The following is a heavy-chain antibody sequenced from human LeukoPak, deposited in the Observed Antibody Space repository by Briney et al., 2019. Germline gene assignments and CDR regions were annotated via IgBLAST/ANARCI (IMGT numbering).Heavy chain of an antibody. CDR1: GFTFSSYG. CDR2: ISYDGSNK. CDR3: ARPMDTSSWYYLDC. V-gene: IGHV3-30*03. J-gene: IGHJ4*02. D-gene: IGHD6-13*01. Sequence: GGSLRLSCAASGFTFSSYGMHWVRQAPGKGLEWVAGISYDGSNKYYADSVEGRFTISRDNSKNTLFLQMKGLRAEDTAVYYCARPMDTSSWYYLDCWGQGTLVTVSS.